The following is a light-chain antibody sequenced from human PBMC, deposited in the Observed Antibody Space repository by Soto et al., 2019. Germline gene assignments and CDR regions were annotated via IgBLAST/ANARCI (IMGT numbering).Light chain of an antibody. Sequence: DIQMTQSPSTLSASVGDRVTITCRARQSISSWLAWYQQKPGKAPKLLIYDASSLESGVPSRFSGSGAGTEFTLTISSLQPDDFATYYCQQYNSYSWTYGQGTKVAIK. CDR3: QQYNSYSWT. J-gene: IGKJ1*01. CDR2: DAS. V-gene: IGKV1-5*01. CDR1: QSISSW.